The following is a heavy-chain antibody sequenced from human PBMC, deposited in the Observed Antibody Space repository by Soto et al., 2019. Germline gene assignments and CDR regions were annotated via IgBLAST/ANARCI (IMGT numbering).Heavy chain of an antibody. CDR3: ARGAYYDILTGQGEWFDP. CDR1: GYTFTSYD. J-gene: IGHJ5*02. CDR2: MNPNSGNT. D-gene: IGHD3-9*01. Sequence: ASVKVSCKASGYTFTSYDINWVRQATGQGLEWMGWMNPNSGNTGYAQKFQGRVTMTRNTSISTAYMELSSLRSEDTAVYYCARGAYYDILTGQGEWFDPWGQGTLVTVSS. V-gene: IGHV1-8*01.